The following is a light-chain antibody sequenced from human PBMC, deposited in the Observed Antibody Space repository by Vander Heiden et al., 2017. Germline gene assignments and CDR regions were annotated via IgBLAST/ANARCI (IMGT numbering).Light chain of an antibody. CDR1: SSNIGSHY. J-gene: IGLJ3*02. CDR3: AAWDDSLSRWV. Sequence: QSVLTQPPSASGTPRQRVTISCSGSSSNIGSHYVYWYQQLPGTAPKLLIYSNNQRPSGVPDRFSGSKSGTSASLAISGLRSEDEADYYCAAWDDSLSRWVFGGGTKLTVL. CDR2: SNN. V-gene: IGLV1-47*02.